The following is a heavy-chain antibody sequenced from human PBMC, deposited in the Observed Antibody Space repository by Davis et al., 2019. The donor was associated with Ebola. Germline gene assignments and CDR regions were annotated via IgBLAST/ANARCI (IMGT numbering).Heavy chain of an antibody. Sequence: AASVKVSCKASGYTFTGYYMHWVRQAPGQGLEWMGWINPNSGGTNYAQKFQGWVTMTRDTSISTAYMELSRLRSDDTAVYYCARGGGSGGSQYYFDYWGQGTLVTVPS. V-gene: IGHV1-2*04. CDR3: ARGGGSGGSQYYFDY. CDR1: GYTFTGYY. J-gene: IGHJ4*02. CDR2: INPNSGGT. D-gene: IGHD2-15*01.